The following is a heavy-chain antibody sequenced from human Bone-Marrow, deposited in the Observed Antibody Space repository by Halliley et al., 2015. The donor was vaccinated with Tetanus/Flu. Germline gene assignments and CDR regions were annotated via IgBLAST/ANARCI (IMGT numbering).Heavy chain of an antibody. D-gene: IGHD6-6*01. V-gene: IGHV3-30*18. J-gene: IGHJ4*02. Sequence: ISSEGTNKYYAASVKGRFTVSRDNSKSTLYLQMNSLRDEDRAVYFCAKDLVRTPARPIRIDYWGQGTLVTVSS. CDR2: ISSEGTNK. CDR3: AKDLVRTPARPIRIDY.